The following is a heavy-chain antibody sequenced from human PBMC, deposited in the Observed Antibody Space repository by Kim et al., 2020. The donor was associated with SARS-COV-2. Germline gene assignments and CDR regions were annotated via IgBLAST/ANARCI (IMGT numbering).Heavy chain of an antibody. CDR2: ISSSGSTI. CDR3: ARLVTTVTTVLDWFDP. D-gene: IGHD4-17*01. CDR1: GFTFSSYE. J-gene: IGHJ5*02. V-gene: IGHV3-48*03. Sequence: GGSLRLSCAASGFTFSSYEMNWVRQAPGKGLEWVSYISSSGSTIYYADSVKGRFTISRDNAKNSLYLQMNSLRAEDTAVYYCARLVTTVTTVLDWFDPWGQGTLVTVSS.